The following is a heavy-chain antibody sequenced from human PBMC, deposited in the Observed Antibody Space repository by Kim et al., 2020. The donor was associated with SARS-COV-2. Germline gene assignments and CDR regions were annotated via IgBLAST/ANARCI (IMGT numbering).Heavy chain of an antibody. V-gene: IGHV4-39*01. D-gene: IGHD5-18*01. CDR1: GGSISSSSYF. Sequence: SETLSLTCTVSGGSISSSSYFWGWIRQPPGKGLEWIGNLCFGGSWINNYTPSIRVRITVSVGTSQWAFFLNFTTATVADTPFYFCASQQQPTLYYGYG. CDR3: ASQQQPTLYYGYG. CDR2: LCFGGSWIN. J-gene: IGHJ6*01.